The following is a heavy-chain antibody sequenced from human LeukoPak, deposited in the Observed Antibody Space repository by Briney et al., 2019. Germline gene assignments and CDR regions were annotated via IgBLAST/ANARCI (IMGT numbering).Heavy chain of an antibody. CDR1: GITFSSYA. CDR2: ISYDGSDK. J-gene: IGHJ4*02. CDR3: ARVMGRYCSSTTCYVDY. Sequence: GGSLRLSCAASGITFSSYAMHWVRQAPGKGLEWVAVISYDGSDKYYADSVKGRFTISRDNSKNTLYLQMNSLRAEDTAVYYCARVMGRYCSSTTCYVDYWGQGTLVTVSS. D-gene: IGHD2-2*01. V-gene: IGHV3-30*04.